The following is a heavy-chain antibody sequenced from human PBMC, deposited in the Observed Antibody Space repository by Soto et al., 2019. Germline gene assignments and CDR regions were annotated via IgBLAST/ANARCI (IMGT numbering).Heavy chain of an antibody. D-gene: IGHD2-2*01. CDR2: INHSGST. CDR1: GGSFSGYY. Sequence: SETLSLTCAVYGGSFSGYYWSWIRQPPGKGLEWIGEINHSGSTNYNPSLKSRVTISVDTSKNQSSLKLSSVTAADTAVYYCARCPTRRYCSSTSCLKGVKYYYYGMDVWGQGTTVTVS. V-gene: IGHV4-34*01. J-gene: IGHJ6*02. CDR3: ARCPTRRYCSSTSCLKGVKYYYYGMDV.